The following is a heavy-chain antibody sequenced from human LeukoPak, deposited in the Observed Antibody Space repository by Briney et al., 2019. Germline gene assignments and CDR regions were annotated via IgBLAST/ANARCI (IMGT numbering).Heavy chain of an antibody. V-gene: IGHV3-48*04. CDR2: IRSSSRTI. Sequence: PGGSLRLSCAASGFTFSSYSMNWVRQAPGKGLEWVSYIRSSSRTIYYADSVKGRFTISRDNAKNSLYLQMNSLRAEDTAVYYCARDQDTSGWYFEYDYYYYMDVWGKGTTVTVSS. CDR3: ARDQDTSGWYFEYDYYYYMDV. J-gene: IGHJ6*03. CDR1: GFTFSSYS. D-gene: IGHD6-19*01.